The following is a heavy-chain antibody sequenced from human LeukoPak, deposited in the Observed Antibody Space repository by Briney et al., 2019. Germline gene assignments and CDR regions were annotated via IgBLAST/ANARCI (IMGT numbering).Heavy chain of an antibody. J-gene: IGHJ6*03. D-gene: IGHD1-1*01. CDR3: ARSGLESYYYYYYMDV. Sequence: PGGSLRLSCAASGFTFSSYWMHWVRHAPGKGLVWVSRINSDGSSTSYADSVKGRFTISRDNAKNTLYLQTNSLRAEDTAVYYCARSGLESYYYYYYMDVWGKGTTVTVSS. CDR2: INSDGSST. V-gene: IGHV3-74*01. CDR1: GFTFSSYW.